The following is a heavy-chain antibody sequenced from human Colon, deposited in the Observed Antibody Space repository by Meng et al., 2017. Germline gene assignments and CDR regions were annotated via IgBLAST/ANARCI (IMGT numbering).Heavy chain of an antibody. CDR2: IDHFGIS. Sequence: QVPLQQGGAGRLKPSETLSLTCAVSGGSFSGFYWCWIRQPLGKGLEWIGEIDHFGISNYNSSLKGRLTMSVDTSKKQISLTLTSVTAADTAVYYCATGLRHGDWFDPWGPGTLVTVSS. J-gene: IGHJ5*02. D-gene: IGHD4-17*01. CDR3: ATGLRHGDWFDP. V-gene: IGHV4-34*02. CDR1: GGSFSGFY.